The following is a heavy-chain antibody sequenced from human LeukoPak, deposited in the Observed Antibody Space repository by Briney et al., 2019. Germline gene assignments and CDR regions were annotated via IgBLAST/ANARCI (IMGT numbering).Heavy chain of an antibody. CDR1: GFTFSSYA. CDR2: ISYDGSNK. J-gene: IGHJ4*02. CDR3: ASGMREFYDFGSGYYKSVDY. D-gene: IGHD3-3*01. Sequence: GGSLRLSCAASGFTFSSYAMHWVRQAPGKGLEWVAVISYDGSNKYYADSVKGRFTISRDNSKNTLYLQMNSLRAEDTAVYYCASGMREFYDFGSGYYKSVDYWGQETLVTVSP. V-gene: IGHV3-30-3*01.